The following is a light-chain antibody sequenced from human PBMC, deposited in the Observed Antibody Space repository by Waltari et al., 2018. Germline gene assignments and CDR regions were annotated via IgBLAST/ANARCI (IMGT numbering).Light chain of an antibody. J-gene: IGLJ3*02. CDR1: SFNIGNDY. CDR3: AAWDDSLSGWL. CDR2: GNN. V-gene: IGLV1-47*01. Sequence: QSVLTQPPSPSGTPGQRVTISCSGSSFNIGNDYVYWYQQFPGTAPKLLIYGNNQRPSGVPDRFSDSKSGTSASLAISGLRSDDEADYFCAAWDDSLSGWLFGGGTKLTVL.